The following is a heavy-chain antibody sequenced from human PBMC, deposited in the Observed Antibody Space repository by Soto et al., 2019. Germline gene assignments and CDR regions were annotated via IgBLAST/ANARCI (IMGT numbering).Heavy chain of an antibody. CDR2: IYWDDSK. V-gene: IGHV2-5*02. Sequence: QITLKESGPTLVKPTQTLTLTCTFSGFSLTTYRVGVGWIRQPPGEALEWLAVIYWDDSKTYRPSLESRLTINKDTSKNQVALTMTNMDSLDTATYYCAHAYGGRSLYWGQGTLVTVSS. J-gene: IGHJ4*02. CDR3: AHAYGGRSLY. D-gene: IGHD1-26*01. CDR1: GFSLTTYRVG.